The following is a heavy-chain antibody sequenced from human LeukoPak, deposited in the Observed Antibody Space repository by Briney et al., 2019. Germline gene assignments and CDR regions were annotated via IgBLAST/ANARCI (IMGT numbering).Heavy chain of an antibody. J-gene: IGHJ4*01. D-gene: IGHD6-19*01. Sequence: GGSLRLSCAASGFTFSNYNMHWVRQAPGKGLEWVSSISSSSSYIYYADSVEGRFTISRDNTRNSLYLQMNSLRAEDTAVYYCARVDSSGWYRPPDYWGHGTLVTVSS. CDR3: ARVDSSGWYRPPDY. V-gene: IGHV3-21*01. CDR1: GFTFSNYN. CDR2: ISSSSSYI.